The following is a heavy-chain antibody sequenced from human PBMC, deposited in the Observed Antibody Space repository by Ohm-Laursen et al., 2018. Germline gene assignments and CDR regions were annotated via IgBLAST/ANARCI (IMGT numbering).Heavy chain of an antibody. CDR1: GGSVSSGSYY. D-gene: IGHD3-10*01. V-gene: IGHV4-39*01. CDR2: IYYTGTT. CDR3: ARRVSINGAKDY. Sequence: SETLSLTCTVSGGSVSSGSYYWSWIRQPPGKGLEWIGSIYYTGTTYHNPSLKSRVTISVDTSKNQFSLQLTSVTAADTTVYYCARRVSINGAKDYWGQGILVTVSS. J-gene: IGHJ4*02.